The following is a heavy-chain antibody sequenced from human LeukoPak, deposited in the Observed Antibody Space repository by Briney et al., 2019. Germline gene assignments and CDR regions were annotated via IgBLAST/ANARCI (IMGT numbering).Heavy chain of an antibody. CDR2: ISNTGSA. J-gene: IGHJ1*01. V-gene: IGHV4-39*01. D-gene: IGHD7-27*01. CDR3: ARHVWGYFQH. CDR1: GGSISSRTYH. Sequence: SETLSLTCTVSGGSISSRTYHWGRIRQPPGKGLEWIASISNTGSAYYNPSLRSRVTISADTSKNQFSLKLSSVTAADTAVYYCARHVWGYFQHWGQGTLVTVSS.